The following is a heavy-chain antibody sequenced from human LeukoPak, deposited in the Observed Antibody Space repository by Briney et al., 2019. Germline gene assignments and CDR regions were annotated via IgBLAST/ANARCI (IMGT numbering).Heavy chain of an antibody. CDR3: ARRVVNNRNWYFDL. Sequence: HGESLKISCKGSGYSFTRKWIGWVRQMPGKGLEWMAIIYPGDSDTTYSPSFQGQVTISADKSINTAYLQWSSLKASDTAMYYCARRVVNNRNWYFDLWGRGTLVTVSS. V-gene: IGHV5-51*01. D-gene: IGHD4-23*01. CDR1: GYSFTRKW. J-gene: IGHJ2*01. CDR2: IYPGDSDT.